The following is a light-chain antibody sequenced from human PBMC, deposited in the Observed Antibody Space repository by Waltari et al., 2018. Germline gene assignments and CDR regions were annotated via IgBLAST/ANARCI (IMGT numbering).Light chain of an antibody. V-gene: IGKV1-9*01. Sequence: IQLTQSPSSLSASVGDRVTITCRASQGISSYLAWYQQKPGKAPTVLINAASTVQSGVPSRFSGSGSGTDFSLTISSLQPEDFATYFCQQLYTYPWTFGQGTKVEIK. CDR3: QQLYTYPWT. J-gene: IGKJ1*01. CDR2: AAS. CDR1: QGISSY.